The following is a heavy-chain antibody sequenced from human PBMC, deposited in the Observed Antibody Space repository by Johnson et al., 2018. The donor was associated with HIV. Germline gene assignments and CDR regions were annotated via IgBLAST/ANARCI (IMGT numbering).Heavy chain of an antibody. CDR3: ARQRGCDI. CDR2: IKQDGSET. J-gene: IGHJ3*02. CDR1: GFTFSSYA. Sequence: VESGGGLVQPGGSLRLSCAASGFTFSSYAMSWLRQAPGKGLEWVANIKQDGSETNSVDSVKGRFTISRANPKNSRYLQMNSLRVEDTAVYYCARQRGCDIWGQGTMVTVSS. V-gene: IGHV3-7*01.